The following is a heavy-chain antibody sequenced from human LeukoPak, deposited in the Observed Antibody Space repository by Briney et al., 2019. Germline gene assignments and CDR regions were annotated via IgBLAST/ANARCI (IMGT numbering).Heavy chain of an antibody. Sequence: ASVKVSCKASGYTFTSYYMHWVRQAPGQGLEWLGIINPSGGSTSYAQKFQGRVTMTRDTSTSTVYMELSSLRSEDTAVYYWARGNGKPIQRLDPWGQGTLVTVSS. CDR1: GYTFTSYY. J-gene: IGHJ5*02. D-gene: IGHD1-14*01. V-gene: IGHV1-46*03. CDR3: ARGNGKPIQRLDP. CDR2: INPSGGST.